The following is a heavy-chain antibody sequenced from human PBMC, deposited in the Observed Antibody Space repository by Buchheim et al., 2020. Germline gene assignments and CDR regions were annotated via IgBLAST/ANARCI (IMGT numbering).Heavy chain of an antibody. J-gene: IGHJ4*02. Sequence: EVQLLESGGGLVQPGGSLRLSCAASGFTFSSYWMSWVRQAPGKGLEWVANIKQDGSEKYYVDSVKGRFTISRDNAKNPLYLQMNSLRAEDTAVYYCARDLSSGWSRNTYFDYWGQGTL. CDR3: ARDLSSGWSRNTYFDY. D-gene: IGHD6-19*01. CDR2: IKQDGSEK. CDR1: GFTFSSYW. V-gene: IGHV3-7*01.